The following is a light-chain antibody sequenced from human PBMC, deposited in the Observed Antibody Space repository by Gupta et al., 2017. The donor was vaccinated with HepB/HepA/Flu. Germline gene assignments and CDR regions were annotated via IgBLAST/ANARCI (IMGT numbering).Light chain of an antibody. Sequence: EIVMTQSPATLSVSPGERATLSCRASQSVYNDLAWYQQRPGQAPRLLIYGASTRATGVPARFSGSGSGTEFTLTISSRQSEDFAVYYCQQYDNWPPWAFGQGTKVEIK. CDR2: GAS. V-gene: IGKV3-15*01. J-gene: IGKJ1*01. CDR3: QQYDNWPPWA. CDR1: QSVYND.